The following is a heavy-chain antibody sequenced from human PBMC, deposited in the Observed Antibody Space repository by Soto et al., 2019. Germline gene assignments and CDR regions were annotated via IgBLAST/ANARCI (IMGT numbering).Heavy chain of an antibody. J-gene: IGHJ6*02. CDR2: IIPILGIA. V-gene: IGHV1-69*02. Sequence: SVKVSCKASGGTFSSYTISWVRQAPGQGLEWMGRIIPILGIANYAQKFQGRVTITADKSTSTAYMELSSLRSEDTAVYYCARSDDCRPPKCYYCDGKDVWGQGTTVTVSS. CDR3: ARSDDCRPPKCYYCDGKDV. CDR1: GGTFSSYT. D-gene: IGHD3-22*01.